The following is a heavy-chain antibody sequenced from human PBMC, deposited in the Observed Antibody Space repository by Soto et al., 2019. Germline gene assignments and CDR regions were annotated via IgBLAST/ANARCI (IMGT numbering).Heavy chain of an antibody. D-gene: IGHD1-1*01. Sequence: GALRVSCAASGFSFNNYGMHWVRQAPGKGLAWVAVSWYDGIQTRYADSVRGRFTISRDNFQNTLYLHMDSLKAEDTAMYYCARDFTAGAIYNGVYYYGMDVWGRGTTVTVSS. CDR1: GFSFNNYG. J-gene: IGHJ6*01. CDR3: ARDFTAGAIYNGVYYYGMDV. V-gene: IGHV3-33*01. CDR2: SWYDGIQT.